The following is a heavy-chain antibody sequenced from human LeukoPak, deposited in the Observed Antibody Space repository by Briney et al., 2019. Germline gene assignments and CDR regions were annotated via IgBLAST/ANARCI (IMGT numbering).Heavy chain of an antibody. CDR2: ITNSGSAI. CDR1: GFTFSSYA. Sequence: GGSLRLSCAASGFTFSSYAMHWVRQAPGKGLEWVSFITNSGSAIEYTDSVKGRFTISRDSAKNSLYLQMNSLRAEDTALYYCARRLPYFGMDVWGQGTTVTVSS. J-gene: IGHJ6*02. CDR3: ARRLPYFGMDV. D-gene: IGHD5-18*01. V-gene: IGHV3-48*03.